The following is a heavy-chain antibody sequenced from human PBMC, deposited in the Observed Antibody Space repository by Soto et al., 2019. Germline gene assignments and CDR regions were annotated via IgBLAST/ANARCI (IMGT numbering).Heavy chain of an antibody. J-gene: IGHJ3*02. Sequence: QVQLVQSGAEVKKPGSSVKVSCKASGGTFSSYTISWVRQSPGQGLEWMGRIITILGIANYAQKFQGRVTITADKSTSTAYMELRSLRSEDTAVYYCARARDSGSLAGDDFDIWGQGTMVTVAS. CDR1: GGTFSSYT. D-gene: IGHD1-26*01. CDR2: IITILGIA. CDR3: ARARDSGSLAGDDFDI. V-gene: IGHV1-69*02.